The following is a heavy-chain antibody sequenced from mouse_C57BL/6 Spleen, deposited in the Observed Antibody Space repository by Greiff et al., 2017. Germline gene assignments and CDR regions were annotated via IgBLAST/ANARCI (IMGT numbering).Heavy chain of an antibody. Sequence: VQLQQSGAELMKPGASVKLSCKATGYTFTGYWIEWVKQRPGHGLEWIGEILPGSGSTNYNEKFKGKATFTADTSSNTAYMQLSSLTTEDSAIYYCARPPYYYGSSHWYFDVWGTGTTVTVSS. CDR1: GYTFTGYW. V-gene: IGHV1-9*01. CDR3: ARPPYYYGSSHWYFDV. CDR2: ILPGSGST. J-gene: IGHJ1*03. D-gene: IGHD1-1*01.